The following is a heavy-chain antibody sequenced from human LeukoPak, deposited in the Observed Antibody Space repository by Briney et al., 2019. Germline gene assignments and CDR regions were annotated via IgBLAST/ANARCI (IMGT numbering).Heavy chain of an antibody. CDR3: ARDDGSGSFFDY. D-gene: IGHD3-10*01. CDR1: GYSISSGYY. J-gene: IGHJ4*02. CDR2: IYHSGST. Sequence: PSETLSLTCTVSGYSISSGYYWGWIRQPPGKGLEWIGSIYHSGSTYYNPSLKSRVTISVDTSKNQFSLKLSSVTAADTAVYYCARDDGSGSFFDYWGQGTLVTVSS. V-gene: IGHV4-38-2*02.